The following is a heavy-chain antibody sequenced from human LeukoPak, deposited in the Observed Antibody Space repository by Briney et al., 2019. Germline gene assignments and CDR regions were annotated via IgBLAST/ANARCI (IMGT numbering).Heavy chain of an antibody. CDR2: IYSGGST. CDR3: ARGELRDYFDY. J-gene: IGHJ4*02. D-gene: IGHD3-10*01. V-gene: IGHV3-66*01. Sequence: GGSLRLSCAASGXTVSSNYMSWVRQAPGKGLEWVSVIYSGGSTYYADSVKGRFTISRDNSKNTLYLQMNSLRAEDTAVYYCARGELRDYFDYWGQGTLVTVSS. CDR1: GXTVSSNY.